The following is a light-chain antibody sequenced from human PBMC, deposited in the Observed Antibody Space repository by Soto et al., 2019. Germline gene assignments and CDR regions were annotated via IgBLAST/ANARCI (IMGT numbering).Light chain of an antibody. CDR2: RAS. Sequence: DIQMTQSPSTLSASVGDRVTITCRASQTVSRWLAWYPQKPGKDPKLLIYRASNLETGVPPRFSGRGSGTECTLTISSRQPDDFATYYCQQQSSYSPCTFGQRTKLELK. V-gene: IGKV1-5*03. J-gene: IGKJ2*02. CDR3: QQQSSYSPCT. CDR1: QTVSRW.